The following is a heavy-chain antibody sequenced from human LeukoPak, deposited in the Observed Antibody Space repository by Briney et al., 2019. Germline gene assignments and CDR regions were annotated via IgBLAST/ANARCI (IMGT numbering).Heavy chain of an antibody. V-gene: IGHV3-23*01. CDR1: GFTFNNFA. D-gene: IGHD3-3*01. Sequence: GGSLRLSCAASGFTFNNFAMSWVRQAPGKGLEWVSAISGSGGNTYYADSVKGRFTISRDNSKNTLYLQMNSLRAEDTAVYYCGRAYYDFWSGGYYYYYMDVWGKGTMVTVSS. CDR3: GRAYYDFWSGGYYYYYMDV. CDR2: ISGSGGNT. J-gene: IGHJ6*03.